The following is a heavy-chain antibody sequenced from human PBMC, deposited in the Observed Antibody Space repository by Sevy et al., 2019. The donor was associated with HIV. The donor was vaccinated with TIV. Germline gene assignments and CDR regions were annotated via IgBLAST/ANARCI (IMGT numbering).Heavy chain of an antibody. CDR1: GYTFTGYY. J-gene: IGHJ6*02. Sequence: ASVKVSCKASGYTFTGYYMHWVRQAPGQGLEWMGRINPNSGGTNYAQKFQGRVTMTGDTSISTAYMELSRLRSDDTAGYYCARDLRDGMDVWGQGTTVTVSS. V-gene: IGHV1-2*06. CDR2: INPNSGGT. CDR3: ARDLRDGMDV.